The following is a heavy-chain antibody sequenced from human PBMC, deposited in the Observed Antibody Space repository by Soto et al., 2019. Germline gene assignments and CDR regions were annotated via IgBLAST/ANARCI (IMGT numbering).Heavy chain of an antibody. CDR3: VRDYDSSGYYYVY. V-gene: IGHV3-74*01. D-gene: IGHD3-22*01. J-gene: IGHJ4*02. Sequence: GGSLRLSCAASGFTFSSYWMHWVRQVPGKGLVWVSLINSEGTSTSYADSVKGRFTISRDNAKNTLYLQMNGLRAEDTAAYYCVRDYDSSGYYYVYWGQGTLVTVSS. CDR1: GFTFSSYW. CDR2: INSEGTST.